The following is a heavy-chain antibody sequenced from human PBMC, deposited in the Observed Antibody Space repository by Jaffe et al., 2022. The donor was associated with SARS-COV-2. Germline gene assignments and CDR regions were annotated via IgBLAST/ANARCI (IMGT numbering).Heavy chain of an antibody. V-gene: IGHV5-10-1*03. CDR2: IDPSDSYT. Sequence: EVQLVQSGAEVKKPGESLRISCKGSGYSFTSYWISWVRQMPGKGLEWMGRIDPSDSYTNYSPSFQGHVTISADKSISTAYLQWSSLKASDTAMYYCARRGAYYDILTGYYYYGMDVWGQGTTVTVSS. CDR1: GYSFTSYW. J-gene: IGHJ6*02. D-gene: IGHD3-9*01. CDR3: ARRGAYYDILTGYYYYGMDV.